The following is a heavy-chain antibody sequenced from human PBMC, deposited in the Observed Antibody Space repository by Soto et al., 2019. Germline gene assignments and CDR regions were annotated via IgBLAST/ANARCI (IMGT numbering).Heavy chain of an antibody. CDR2: TSXYTGNK. V-gene: IGHV1-18*01. Sequence: VKLSCKASGYTFTIYGISRVRQPPGQGSEWXGWTSXYTGNKNHEQXXHEGVNIXXDMYKSTAYMELSRLRSEDTAVYYCAAGPTLDFWGQETLVTVSS. CDR3: AAGPTLDF. CDR1: GYTFTIYG. J-gene: IGHJ4*02.